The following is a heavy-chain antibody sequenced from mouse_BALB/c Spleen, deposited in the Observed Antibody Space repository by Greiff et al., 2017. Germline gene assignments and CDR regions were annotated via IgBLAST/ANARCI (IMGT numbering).Heavy chain of an antibody. Sequence: EVKLVESGGGLVKPGGSLKLSCAASGFTFSSYAMSWVRQSPEKRLEWVAEISSGGSYTYYPDTVTGRFTISRDNAKNTLYLEMSSLRSEDTAMYYCANYGNFYAMDYWGQGTSVTVSS. CDR2: ISSGGSYT. V-gene: IGHV5-9-4*01. D-gene: IGHD2-1*01. CDR3: ANYGNFYAMDY. J-gene: IGHJ4*01. CDR1: GFTFSSYA.